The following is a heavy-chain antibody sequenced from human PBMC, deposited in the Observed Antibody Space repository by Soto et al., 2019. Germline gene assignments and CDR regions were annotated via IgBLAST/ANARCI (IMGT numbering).Heavy chain of an antibody. CDR2: ISSRGSTI. V-gene: IGHV3-21*04. Sequence: ESGGGLVKPGGSLRLSCAASGFTFSSYSMNWVRQAPGKGLEWVSSISSRGSTIYYADSVKGRFTISRDNAKNSLYLQMNSLRAEDTAVYYCARDPLETVATPFDYWGQGTLVTVSS. CDR3: ARDPLETVATPFDY. J-gene: IGHJ4*02. CDR1: GFTFSSYS. D-gene: IGHD5-12*01.